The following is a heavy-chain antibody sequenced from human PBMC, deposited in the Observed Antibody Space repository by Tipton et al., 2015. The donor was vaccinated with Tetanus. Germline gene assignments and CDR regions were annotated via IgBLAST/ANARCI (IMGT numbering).Heavy chain of an antibody. CDR2: ISSSSSYI. V-gene: IGHV3-21*01. J-gene: IGHJ5*02. Sequence: GSLRLSCAASGFTFSSYSMNWVRQAPGKGLEWVSSISSSSSYIYYADSVKGRFTISRDNAKNSLYVQMNSLRVEDTAVYYCARGSSDKGAKNWLDPWGQGTLVTVSS. CDR3: ARGSSDKGAKNWLDP. D-gene: IGHD6-19*01. CDR1: GFTFSSYS.